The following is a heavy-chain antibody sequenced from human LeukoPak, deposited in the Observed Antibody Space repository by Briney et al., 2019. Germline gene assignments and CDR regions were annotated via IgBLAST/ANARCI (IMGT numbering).Heavy chain of an antibody. J-gene: IGHJ4*02. Sequence: GGSLRLSCAASGSTFSSYGMSWVRQAPGKGLEWVSYISSSGNIMYYADSVKGRLTISRDNAKNSLYLQMNSLRAEDTAVYYCANHPFDYWGQGTLVTVSS. CDR2: ISSSGNIM. CDR3: ANHPFDY. CDR1: GSTFSSYG. V-gene: IGHV3-48*03.